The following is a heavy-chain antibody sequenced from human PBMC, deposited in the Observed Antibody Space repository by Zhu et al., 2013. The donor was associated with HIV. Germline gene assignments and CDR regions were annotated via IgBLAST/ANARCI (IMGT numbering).Heavy chain of an antibody. J-gene: IGHJ4*02. Sequence: QVQLVQSGAEVKKPGSSVKVSCKASGGTFSSYAISWVRQAPGQGLEWMGGIIPIFGTANYAQKFQGRVTITADESTSTAYMELSSLRSEDTAVYYCARDPALGGSGWYGNYFDYWGQGTLVTVSS. CDR2: IIPIFGTA. CDR1: GGTFSSYA. CDR3: ARDPALGGSGWYGNYFDY. V-gene: IGHV1-69*01. D-gene: IGHD6-19*01.